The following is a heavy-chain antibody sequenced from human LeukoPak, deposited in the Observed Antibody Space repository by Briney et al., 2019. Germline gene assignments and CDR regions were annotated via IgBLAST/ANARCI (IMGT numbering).Heavy chain of an antibody. J-gene: IGHJ4*02. CDR3: VRGSMVRKVNYFDY. Sequence: GGSLRLSCAASGFTFSSYWMSWVRQAPGKGLEWVAIISYDGSNKYYADSVKGRFTISRDNAKNSLYLQMNSLRADDTAVYYCVRGSMVRKVNYFDYWGQGTLVTVSS. D-gene: IGHD3-10*01. CDR1: GFTFSSYW. V-gene: IGHV3-30*03. CDR2: ISYDGSNK.